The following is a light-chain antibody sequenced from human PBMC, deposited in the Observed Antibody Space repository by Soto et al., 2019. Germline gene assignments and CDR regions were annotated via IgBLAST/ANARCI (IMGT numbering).Light chain of an antibody. J-gene: IGLJ1*01. CDR1: SSDIGRYNY. CDR3: SSYISSSTYV. Sequence: QSALTQPASVSGSPGQSITISCIGTSSDIGRYNYVSWYQQYPGKAPKFMIYDVSNRPSGVSNRFSGPKSGNTASLTISGLQAEDEADYYCSSYISSSTYVFGTGTKLTVL. CDR2: DVS. V-gene: IGLV2-14*01.